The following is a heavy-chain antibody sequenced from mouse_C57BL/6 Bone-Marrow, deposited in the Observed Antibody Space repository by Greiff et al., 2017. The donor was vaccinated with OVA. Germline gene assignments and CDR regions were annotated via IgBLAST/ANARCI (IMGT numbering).Heavy chain of an antibody. CDR2: IYPGNSDT. V-gene: IGHV1-5*01. J-gene: IGHJ1*03. CDR3: NYYGSSPYWYFDV. D-gene: IGHD1-1*01. Sequence: EVQLQQSGTVLARPGASVKMSCKTSGYTFTSYWMHWVKQRPGQGLEWIGAIYPGNSDTSYNQKFKGKAKLTAVTSASTAYMELSSLTNEDSAVYYCNYYGSSPYWYFDVWGTGTTVTVSS. CDR1: GYTFTSYW.